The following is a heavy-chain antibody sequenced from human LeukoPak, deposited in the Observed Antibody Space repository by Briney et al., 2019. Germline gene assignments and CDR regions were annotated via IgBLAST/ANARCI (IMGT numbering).Heavy chain of an antibody. CDR2: IYYSGST. D-gene: IGHD3-10*01. V-gene: IGHV4-39*07. J-gene: IGHJ4*02. Sequence: ESSETLSLTCTVSGGSISSSGYYWGWIRQPPGKGLEWIGSIYYSGSTYYNPSLKSRVTISVDTSKNQFSLKLSSVTAADTAVYYCARDLRPSGWAYYYFDYWGQGTLVTVSS. CDR3: ARDLRPSGWAYYYFDY. CDR1: GGSISSSGYY.